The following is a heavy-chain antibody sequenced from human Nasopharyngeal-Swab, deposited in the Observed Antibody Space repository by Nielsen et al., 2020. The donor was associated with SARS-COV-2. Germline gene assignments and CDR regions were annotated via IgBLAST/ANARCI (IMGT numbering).Heavy chain of an antibody. D-gene: IGHD3-3*01. CDR1: GYSFTSYW. CDR3: ARLERFLEWSNWFDP. J-gene: IGHJ5*02. CDR2: IDPSDSYT. V-gene: IGHV5-10-1*01. Sequence: KVSCKGSGYSFTSYWISWVRQMPGKGLEWMGRIDPSDSYTDYSPSFQGHVTISADESISTAYLQWSSLKASDTAMYYCARLERFLEWSNWFDPWGQGTLVTSPQ.